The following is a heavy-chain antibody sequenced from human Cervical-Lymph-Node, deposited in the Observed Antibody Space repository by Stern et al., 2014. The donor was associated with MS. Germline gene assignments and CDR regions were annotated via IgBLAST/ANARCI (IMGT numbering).Heavy chain of an antibody. J-gene: IGHJ4*02. Sequence: VQLVQSGGGVVQPGRSLRLSCAVYGFTFSRYAMHWVRQAPGKGLEWGAFISYDGSDKYYAESVRGRFSISRDNSKNTVYLQVNSLGAQDTAVYYCTRQDQQLVTFDYWGQGTLVTVSS. CDR3: TRQDQQLVTFDY. CDR2: ISYDGSDK. D-gene: IGHD6-13*01. CDR1: GFTFSRYA. V-gene: IGHV3-30-3*01.